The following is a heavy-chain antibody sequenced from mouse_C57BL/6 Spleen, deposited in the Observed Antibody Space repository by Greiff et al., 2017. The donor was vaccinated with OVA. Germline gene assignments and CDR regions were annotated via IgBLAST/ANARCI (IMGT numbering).Heavy chain of an antibody. J-gene: IGHJ4*01. CDR3: ARVGYDYNVPYAMDY. V-gene: IGHV1-9*01. CDR1: GYTFTGYW. CDR2: ILPGSGST. Sequence: QVQLQQSGAELMKPGASVKLSCKATGYTFTGYWIAWVKQRPGHGLEWIGEILPGSGSTNYNEKFKGKATLTADTSSNTAYMQLSSLTPEDSAISDCARVGYDYNVPYAMDYWGQGTSVTVSS. D-gene: IGHD2-4*01.